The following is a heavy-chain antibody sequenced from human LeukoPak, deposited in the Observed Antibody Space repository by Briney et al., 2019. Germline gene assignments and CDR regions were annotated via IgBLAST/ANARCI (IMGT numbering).Heavy chain of an antibody. CDR2: IYHSGST. J-gene: IGHJ4*02. Sequence: SETLSLTCAVSGSSISSGYYWGWIRQPPGKGLEWIGSIYHSGSTYYNPSLKSRVTISVDTSKNQFSLKLSSVTAADTAVYYCARARATELGTFPSLDYWGQGTLVTVSS. D-gene: IGHD7-27*01. V-gene: IGHV4-38-2*01. CDR3: ARARATELGTFPSLDY. CDR1: GSSISSGYY.